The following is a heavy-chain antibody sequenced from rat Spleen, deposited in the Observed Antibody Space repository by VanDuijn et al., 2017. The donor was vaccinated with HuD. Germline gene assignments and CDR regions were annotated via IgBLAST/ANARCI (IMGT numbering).Heavy chain of an antibody. CDR3: ARDVDGYYHVFDY. V-gene: IGHV2-43*01. CDR2: IWTGGST. CDR1: GFSLTSYH. J-gene: IGHJ2*01. Sequence: QVRLKESGPGLVQPSQTLSLTCTVSGFSLTSYHVSWVRQPPGKGLEWMGVIWTGGSTAYNSSFKSRLSISRDTSKSQLFLKMSSLQTEDTATYYCARDVDGYYHVFDYWGQGVMVTVSS. D-gene: IGHD1-12*03.